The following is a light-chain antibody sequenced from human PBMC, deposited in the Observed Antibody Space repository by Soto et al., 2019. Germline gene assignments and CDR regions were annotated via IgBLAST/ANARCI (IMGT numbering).Light chain of an antibody. CDR3: QQYSSLPHT. J-gene: IGKJ2*01. CDR2: GIS. CDR1: QSVTNRY. V-gene: IGKV3-20*01. Sequence: ESVLTQSPGTLSLSPGERATLSCRASQSVTNRYFAWYQQRPGQAPRLLIYGISNRATGIPDRFSGSGSGTDFTLTISRLEPEDFVVYYCQQYSSLPHTCGQGTKLEV.